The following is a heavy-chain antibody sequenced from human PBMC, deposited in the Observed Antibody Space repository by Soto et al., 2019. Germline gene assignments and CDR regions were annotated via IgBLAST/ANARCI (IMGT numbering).Heavy chain of an antibody. Sequence: KSSETLSLTXSVSGGSIGSSSYYFGWIRQPPGKGLEWIGSLYYTGTTYYNSSLKSRVTISADKSQNQFSLRLSSVTAADTAVYYCGAYCSRTSCYDWFDPWGQGTLVTVSS. CDR2: LYYTGTT. CDR1: GGSIGSSSYY. J-gene: IGHJ5*02. CDR3: GAYCSRTSCYDWFDP. D-gene: IGHD2-2*01. V-gene: IGHV4-39*01.